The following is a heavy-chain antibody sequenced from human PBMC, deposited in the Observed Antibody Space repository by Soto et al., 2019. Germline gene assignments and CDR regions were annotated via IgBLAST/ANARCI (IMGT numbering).Heavy chain of an antibody. Sequence: QVQLVESGGGVVQPGRSLRLSCAASGFTFSSYAMHWVRQAPGKGLEWVAVISYDGSNKYYADSVKGRFTISRDNSKNTLYLLMNSLRAEDTAVYYCARGSSSSFGYYGMDVWGQGTTVTVSS. D-gene: IGHD6-6*01. CDR3: ARGSSSSFGYYGMDV. CDR2: ISYDGSNK. V-gene: IGHV3-30-3*01. J-gene: IGHJ6*02. CDR1: GFTFSSYA.